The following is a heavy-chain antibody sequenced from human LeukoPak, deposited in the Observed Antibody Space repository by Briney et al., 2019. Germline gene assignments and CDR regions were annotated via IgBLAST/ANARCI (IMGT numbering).Heavy chain of an antibody. D-gene: IGHD2-2*02. Sequence: SETLSLTCTVSGGSIISYYWSWIRQPPGKGLEWIGYIYYSGSTNYNPSLKSRVTISVDTSKNQFSLKLSSVAAADTAVYYCATGRDCSSTSCYTGVWFDPWGQGTLVTVSS. CDR2: IYYSGST. V-gene: IGHV4-59*01. J-gene: IGHJ5*02. CDR3: ATGRDCSSTSCYTGVWFDP. CDR1: GGSIISYY.